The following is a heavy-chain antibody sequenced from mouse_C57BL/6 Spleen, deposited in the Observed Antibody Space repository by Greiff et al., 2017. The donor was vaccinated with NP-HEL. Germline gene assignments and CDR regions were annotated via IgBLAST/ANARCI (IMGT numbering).Heavy chain of an antibody. CDR3: ARPSYDYWTMDY. CDR1: GYSFSSSW. J-gene: IGHJ4*01. Sequence: VQLQQSGPELVKPGASVKISCKASGYSFSSSWMNWVKQRPGKGLEWIGRIYPGDGDTNYNGKFKGKATLTADKSSSTAYMQLSSLTSEDSAVYFCARPSYDYWTMDYWGQGTSVTVSS. D-gene: IGHD2-4*01. V-gene: IGHV1-82*01. CDR2: IYPGDGDT.